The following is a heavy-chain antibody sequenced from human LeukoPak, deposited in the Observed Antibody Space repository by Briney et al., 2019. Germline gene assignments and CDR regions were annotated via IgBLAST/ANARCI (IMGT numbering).Heavy chain of an antibody. CDR2: IYSGGST. Sequence: GGSLRLSCAASGFTVSDNYMFWVRQAPGKGLEWVSVIYSGGSTYYADSVKGRFTISRDTSKNTLYLQMNSLRAEDTAVYYCARGGSSGYDPFDYWGQGTLVTVSS. CDR1: GFTVSDNY. J-gene: IGHJ4*02. V-gene: IGHV3-53*01. CDR3: ARGGSSGYDPFDY. D-gene: IGHD5-12*01.